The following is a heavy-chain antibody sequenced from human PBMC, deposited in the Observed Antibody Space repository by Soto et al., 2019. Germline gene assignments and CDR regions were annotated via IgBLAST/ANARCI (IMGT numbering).Heavy chain of an antibody. V-gene: IGHV4-39*01. D-gene: IGHD4-17*01. Sequence: SETLSLTCTVSGGSISSSSYYWGWLRQPPGKGLEWIGGIYYSGSTYYTPSLKSRVTISVDTSKNQFSLNLSSVTAADTAVYYCARLGTDDGGNSFPAPFDYWGQGTLVTVSS. CDR2: IYYSGST. CDR1: GGSISSSSYY. CDR3: ARLGTDDGGNSFPAPFDY. J-gene: IGHJ4*02.